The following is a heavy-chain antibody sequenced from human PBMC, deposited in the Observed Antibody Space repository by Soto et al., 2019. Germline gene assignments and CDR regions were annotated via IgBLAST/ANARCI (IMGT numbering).Heavy chain of an antibody. J-gene: IGHJ6*02. CDR2: IFSDNER. CDR3: ARMNVDSYQFYYAMDV. Sequence: SGPTLVNPTETLTLTCTVSGFSLTTGKMGVSWIRQPPGKTLEWLAHIFSDNERSYSTSLQGRLTISKDTSGSQVVLSMTNVDPVDTATYYCARMNVDSYQFYYAMDVWGQGTTVTVSS. D-gene: IGHD4-17*01. CDR1: GFSLTTGKMG. V-gene: IGHV2-26*01.